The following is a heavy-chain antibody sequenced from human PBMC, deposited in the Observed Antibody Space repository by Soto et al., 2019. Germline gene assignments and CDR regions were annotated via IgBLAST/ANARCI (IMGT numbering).Heavy chain of an antibody. J-gene: IGHJ5*02. D-gene: IGHD6-19*01. CDR3: ARENMGYSSGWYWFDP. Sequence: QVQLVQSGAEVKKPGSSVKVSCKASGGTFSSYAISWVRQAPGQGLEWMGGIIPIFGTANYAQKFQGRVTVTADESTSTAYMELSSLRSEDTAVYYCARENMGYSSGWYWFDPWGQGTLVTVSS. V-gene: IGHV1-69*01. CDR2: IIPIFGTA. CDR1: GGTFSSYA.